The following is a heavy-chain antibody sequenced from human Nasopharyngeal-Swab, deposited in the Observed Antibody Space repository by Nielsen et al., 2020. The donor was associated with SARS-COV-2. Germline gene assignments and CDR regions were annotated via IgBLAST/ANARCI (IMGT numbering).Heavy chain of an antibody. CDR1: GLTVSSTY. J-gene: IGHJ4*02. D-gene: IGHD5-24*01. CDR2: TEIGGTT. Sequence: GESLKISCAVSGLTVSSTYMSWVRQAPGKGLEWVSVTEIGGTTHYADSVKGRFTISRDNSMNTLHLQMSDLRAEDTAMYYCARDDKVGRRSDGYILSYWGQGTLVTVSS. CDR3: ARDDKVGRRSDGYILSY. V-gene: IGHV3-53*05.